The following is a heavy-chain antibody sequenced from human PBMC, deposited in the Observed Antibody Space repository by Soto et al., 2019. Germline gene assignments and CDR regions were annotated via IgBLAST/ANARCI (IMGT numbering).Heavy chain of an antibody. CDR2: IYYRGNT. V-gene: IGHV4-39*01. Sequence: SETLSLTCSVSGDSINSDNYYWGWIRQPPGKGLEWIGSIYYRGNTYYNPSLKTRVTISLDKSKSQFSLKLNSVTAADSAVYFGARLGVLAKISSYFATWGRGTRVTVS. CDR1: GDSINSDNYY. CDR3: ARLGVLAKISSYFAT. J-gene: IGHJ5*02. D-gene: IGHD2-8*02.